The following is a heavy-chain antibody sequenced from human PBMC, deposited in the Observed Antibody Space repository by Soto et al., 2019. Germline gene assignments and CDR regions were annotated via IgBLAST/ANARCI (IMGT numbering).Heavy chain of an antibody. CDR1: GFTVSSNY. CDR2: IYSGGST. D-gene: IGHD6-13*01. CDR3: ARDPTIAASGGYYYYYYGMDV. V-gene: IGHV3-66*01. J-gene: IGHJ6*02. Sequence: EVQLVESGGGLVQPGGSLRLSCAASGFTVSSNYMSWVRQAPGKGLEWVSVIYSGGSTYYADSVKGRFTISRDNSNNTLYLQMNSMSAEDTAVYYCARDPTIAASGGYYYYYYGMDVWGQGTTVTVSS.